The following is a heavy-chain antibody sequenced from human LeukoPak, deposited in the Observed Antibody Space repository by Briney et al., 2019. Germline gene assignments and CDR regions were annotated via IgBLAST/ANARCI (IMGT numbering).Heavy chain of an antibody. Sequence: SETLSLTCTVSSGSISSYYWSWIRQPPGKGLEWIGYISYSGSTNYNPSLKSRVSMSVDTSKNQFSLKLSSVTAADTAVYYCARGPPPDFDYWGRGTLVTVSS. J-gene: IGHJ4*02. CDR1: SGSISSYY. CDR3: ARGPPPDFDY. V-gene: IGHV4-59*01. CDR2: ISYSGST.